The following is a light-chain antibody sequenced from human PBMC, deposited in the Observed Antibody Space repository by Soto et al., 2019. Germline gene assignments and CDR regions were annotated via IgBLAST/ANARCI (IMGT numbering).Light chain of an antibody. CDR3: CSFAGGATFV. Sequence: QSVLTQPASVSGSPGQSITISCSGTSNDVGGYDLVSWYQRHPGKAPKLIIYEATKRPSGVSDRFSASKSGNTASLTISALQAEDEADYSCCSFAGGATFVFGGGTKLTVL. CDR2: EAT. V-gene: IGLV2-23*02. J-gene: IGLJ2*01. CDR1: SNDVGGYDL.